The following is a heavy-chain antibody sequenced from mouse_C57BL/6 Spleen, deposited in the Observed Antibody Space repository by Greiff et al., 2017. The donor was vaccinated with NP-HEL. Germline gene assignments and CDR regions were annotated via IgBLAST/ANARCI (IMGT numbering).Heavy chain of an antibody. J-gene: IGHJ4*01. CDR1: GFTFSSYG. V-gene: IGHV5-6*01. Sequence: EVKVVESGGDLVKPGGSLKLSCAASGFTFSSYGMSWVRQTPDKRLEWVATISSGGSYTYYPDSVKGRFTISRDNAKNTLYLQMSSLKSEDTAMYYCASLFITTVVAEVDYWGQGTSVTVSS. CDR3: ASLFITTVVAEVDY. CDR2: ISSGGSYT. D-gene: IGHD1-1*01.